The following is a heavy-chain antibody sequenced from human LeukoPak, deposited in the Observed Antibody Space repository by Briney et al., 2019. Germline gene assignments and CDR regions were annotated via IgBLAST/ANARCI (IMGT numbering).Heavy chain of an antibody. CDR3: ARERTDFGSLRGDFDY. J-gene: IGHJ4*02. D-gene: IGHD1-26*01. Sequence: GGSLRLSCAASGFTLSSYWMSWVRQAPGKGLEWVANIKQDGSEKYYVDSVKGRFTISRDNAKKSLYLQMNSLRAEDTAVYYCARERTDFGSLRGDFDYWGQGTLVTVSS. V-gene: IGHV3-7*01. CDR1: GFTLSSYW. CDR2: IKQDGSEK.